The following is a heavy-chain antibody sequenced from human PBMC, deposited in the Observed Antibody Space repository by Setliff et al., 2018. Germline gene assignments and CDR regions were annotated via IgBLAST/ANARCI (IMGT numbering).Heavy chain of an antibody. J-gene: IGHJ4*02. CDR3: ARVGATYYFDY. CDR2: IYTSGST. CDR1: GGSFSGYY. Sequence: SETLSLTCAVYGGSFSGYYWSWIRQPPGKGLEWIGHIYTSGSTNYNPSLKSRVTISVDTSRNQFSLKLSSVTAADTAVYYCARVGATYYFDYWGQGTLVTVSS. V-gene: IGHV4-4*08. D-gene: IGHD1-26*01.